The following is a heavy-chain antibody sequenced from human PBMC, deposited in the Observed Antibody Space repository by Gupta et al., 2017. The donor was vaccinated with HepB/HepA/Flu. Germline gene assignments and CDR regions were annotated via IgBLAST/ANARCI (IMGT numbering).Heavy chain of an antibody. CDR1: GVSISSSSYY. CDR2: IYYRGRT. CDR3: ARHGGSHYGMDV. J-gene: IGHJ6*02. Sequence: QLQLQESGPGLVKPSETLSLTCTVSGVSISSSSYYWGWLRQPPGKGLEWIGKIYYRGRTNYNPSLKSRVTISVDTSKNQFSLKLSSVTAADTAGYYCARHGGSHYGMDVWGQGTTGTVSS. D-gene: IGHD3-16*01. V-gene: IGHV4-39*01.